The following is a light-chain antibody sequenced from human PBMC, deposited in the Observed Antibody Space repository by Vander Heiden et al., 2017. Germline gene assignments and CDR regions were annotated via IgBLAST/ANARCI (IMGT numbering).Light chain of an antibody. V-gene: IGLV1-44*01. CDR2: RNN. Sequence: QSVLTQPPSASGTPGQRLTISCSGSCSTIGSNPVNWYQQLPGTAPKLLIYRNNQRPSGVPDRFSGSKSGTSASLAISGLQSEDEADYYCAAWDDSLNGGVFGGGTKLTVL. CDR1: CSTIGSNP. J-gene: IGLJ3*02. CDR3: AAWDDSLNGGV.